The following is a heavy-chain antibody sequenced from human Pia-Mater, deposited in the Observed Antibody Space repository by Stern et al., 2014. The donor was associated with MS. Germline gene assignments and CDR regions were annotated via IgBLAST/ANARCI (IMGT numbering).Heavy chain of an antibody. J-gene: IGHJ4*02. CDR1: GYSFTIYY. V-gene: IGHV5-51*01. CDR3: ARHVQGFDY. CDR2: IYPYDSDT. Sequence: EVQLVESGAEVKKPGASLKISCKLSGYSFTIYYIAWVRQMPGKGLEWMGVIYPYDSDTTYSPSFQGQVTISADKSITTAYLQWSSLRASDTAMYYCARHVQGFDYWGQGTLVTVYS.